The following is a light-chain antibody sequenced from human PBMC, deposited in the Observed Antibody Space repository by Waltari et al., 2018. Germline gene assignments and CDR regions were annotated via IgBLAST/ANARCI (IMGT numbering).Light chain of an antibody. CDR1: QSVTSSY. CDR3: QHYGSSPQT. CDR2: GAS. J-gene: IGKJ1*01. V-gene: IGKV3-20*01. Sequence: EIVLTQSPGTLSLSPGESATLSCRASQSVTSSYLAWYQQKPGQAPRLLIYGASNRATGIPDRFSGSGSGTDFSLTISRLEPEDFAVYYCQHYGSSPQTFGQGTKVEIK.